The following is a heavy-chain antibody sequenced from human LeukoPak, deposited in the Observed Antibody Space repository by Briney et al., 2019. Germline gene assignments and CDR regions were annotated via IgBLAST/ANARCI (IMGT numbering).Heavy chain of an antibody. J-gene: IGHJ4*02. CDR1: GFDFSSNW. CDR2: IKGDGIST. CDR3: AKDHYWSIDY. D-gene: IGHD3-3*01. V-gene: IGHV3-74*01. Sequence: GGSLRLSCAASGFDFSSNWMHWVRHAPGQGLVWVSRIKGDGISTNYADSVKGRFTISRDIAKNTLYLQMNSPRAEDTGVYYCAKDHYWSIDYWGQGTLVTVSS.